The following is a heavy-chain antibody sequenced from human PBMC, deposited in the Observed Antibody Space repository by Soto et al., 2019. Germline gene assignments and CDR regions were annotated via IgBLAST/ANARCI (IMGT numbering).Heavy chain of an antibody. CDR2: ISGSGGST. CDR3: AKPQSILEWGDY. D-gene: IGHD3-3*01. V-gene: IGHV3-23*01. J-gene: IGHJ4*02. Sequence: EVQLLESGGGLVQPGGSLRLSCAASGFTFSSYAMSWVRQAPGKGLEWVSAISGSGGSTYYADSVKGRFTISRDNSKNTLYLQMTSPRAEDTAVYYCAKPQSILEWGDYWGQGTLVTVSS. CDR1: GFTFSSYA.